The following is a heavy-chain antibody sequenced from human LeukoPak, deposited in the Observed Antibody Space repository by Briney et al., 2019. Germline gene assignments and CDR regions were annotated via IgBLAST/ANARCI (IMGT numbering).Heavy chain of an antibody. J-gene: IGHJ4*02. D-gene: IGHD6-19*01. CDR2: SSGSGDNT. CDR3: AKRSGYTTGWFFDF. Sequence: PGGSLKLSCAASGFIFSSYAMSWVRQAPGKGLEWVSSSSGSGDNTYYAESVKGRFTISRDNSKNTLFLQMNSLRAEDTAVFYCAKRSGYTTGWFFDFWGQGTLVTVSS. CDR1: GFIFSSYA. V-gene: IGHV3-23*01.